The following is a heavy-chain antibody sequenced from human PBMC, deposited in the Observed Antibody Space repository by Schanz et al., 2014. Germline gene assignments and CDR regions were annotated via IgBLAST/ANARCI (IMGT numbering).Heavy chain of an antibody. D-gene: IGHD3-10*01. V-gene: IGHV3-21*01. CDR2: ISSSSNYI. Sequence: EVQLVESGGGLVKPGGSLRLSCAASGFTFSSYSMNWVRQAPGKGLEWVSSISSSSNYIYYADSVRGRFTISRDNAKNLLYLQMNSLRAEDTAVYYCARDLPEYDTSGDYWGQGTLVTVSS. CDR3: ARDLPEYDTSGDY. CDR1: GFTFSSYS. J-gene: IGHJ4*02.